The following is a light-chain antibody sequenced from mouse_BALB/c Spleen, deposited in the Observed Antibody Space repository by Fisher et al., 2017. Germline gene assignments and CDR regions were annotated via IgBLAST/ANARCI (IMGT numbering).Light chain of an antibody. Sequence: DIVITQTPASLAVSLGQRATISRKASQSVDYDGDSYMNWYQQKPGQPPKLLIYRASNLESGIPARFSGSGSRTDFTLTINPVEADDVATYYCQQNNEDPWTFGGGTKLEIK. V-gene: IGKV3-4*01. CDR1: QSVDYDGDSY. J-gene: IGKJ1*01. CDR3: QQNNEDPWT. CDR2: RAS.